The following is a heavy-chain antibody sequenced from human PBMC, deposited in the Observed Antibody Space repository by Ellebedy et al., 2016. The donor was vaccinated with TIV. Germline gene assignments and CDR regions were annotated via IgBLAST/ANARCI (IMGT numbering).Heavy chain of an antibody. Sequence: AASVTVSCKASGYTFTSYYMHWVRQAPGQGLEWMGIINISGGSTSYAQQFQGRVTMTRETSTSTVLMELSSLRSEDTAVYYCAIEGTSGALDYWGQGTLVTVSS. J-gene: IGHJ4*02. V-gene: IGHV1-46*01. CDR2: INISGGST. CDR1: GYTFTSYY. CDR3: AIEGTSGALDY. D-gene: IGHD2-2*01.